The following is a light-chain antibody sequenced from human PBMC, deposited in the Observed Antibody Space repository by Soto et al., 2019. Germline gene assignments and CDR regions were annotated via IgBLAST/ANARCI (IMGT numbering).Light chain of an antibody. CDR3: SSYTSSSTLEYV. CDR1: SSDVGGYNY. J-gene: IGLJ1*01. CDR2: GVI. Sequence: QSVLTQPAFVSGSPGQSITISCTGTSSDVGGYNYVSWYQQHPGKAPKLMIYGVINRPSGVSTRFSGSKSGNTASLTISGLQAEDEADYYCSSYTSSSTLEYVFGSGTKV. V-gene: IGLV2-14*01.